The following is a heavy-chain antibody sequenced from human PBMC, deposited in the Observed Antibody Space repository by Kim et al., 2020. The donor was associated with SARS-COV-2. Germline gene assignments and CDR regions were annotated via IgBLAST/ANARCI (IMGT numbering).Heavy chain of an antibody. CDR3: ARIRYSSSLPDAFDI. Sequence: PSLKSRVTIAVDTSKNRFSLKRSSVTAADTAVYYCARIRYSSSLPDAFDIWGQGTMVTVSS. V-gene: IGHV4-30-2*05. J-gene: IGHJ3*02. D-gene: IGHD6-13*01.